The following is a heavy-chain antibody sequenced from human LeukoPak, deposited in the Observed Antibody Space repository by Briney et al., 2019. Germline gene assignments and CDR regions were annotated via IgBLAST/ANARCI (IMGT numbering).Heavy chain of an antibody. CDR3: ARGQSSSWFSPARFDP. CDR2: INHSGST. J-gene: IGHJ5*02. CDR1: GGSFSGYY. D-gene: IGHD6-13*01. V-gene: IGHV4-34*01. Sequence: PSETLSLTCAVYGGSFSGYYWSWIRQPPGKGLEWIGEINHSGSTNYNPSLKSRVTISVDTSKNQFSLKLSSVTAADTAVYYCARGQSSSWFSPARFDPWGQGTLVTVSS.